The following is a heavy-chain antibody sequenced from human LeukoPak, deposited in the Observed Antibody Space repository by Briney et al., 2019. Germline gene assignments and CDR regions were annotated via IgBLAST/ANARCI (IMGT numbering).Heavy chain of an antibody. J-gene: IGHJ4*02. Sequence: ASVKVSCKASGYTFTSYDINWVRQATGQGLEWMGYMTPHSGNTGYRQKFQGRITLTRNTSISTVYMELRSLTSDDTAVYYCSRGDYWGQGTLVTVSS. CDR2: MTPHSGNT. V-gene: IGHV1-8*02. CDR3: SRGDY. CDR1: GYTFTSYD.